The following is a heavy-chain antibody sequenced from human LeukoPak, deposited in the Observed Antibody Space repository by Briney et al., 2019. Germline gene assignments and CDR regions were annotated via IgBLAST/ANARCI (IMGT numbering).Heavy chain of an antibody. J-gene: IGHJ3*02. D-gene: IGHD1-1*01. CDR2: INHSGST. V-gene: IGHV4-34*01. Sequence: SETLSLTCAVYGGSFSGYYWSWIRQPPGKGLEWIGEINHSGSTNYNPSLKSRVTISVDTSKNQFSLKLSSVTAADTAVYYCARVLRIGTTFRAFDIWGQGTMVTVSS. CDR1: GGSFSGYY. CDR3: ARVLRIGTTFRAFDI.